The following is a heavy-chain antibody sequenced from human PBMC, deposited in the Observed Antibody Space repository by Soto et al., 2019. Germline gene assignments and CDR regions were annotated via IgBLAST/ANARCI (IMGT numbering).Heavy chain of an antibody. V-gene: IGHV4-39*01. CDR3: ARGHGYGDYTPYYFDY. CDR1: GGSISSSSYY. Sequence: SGTLSLTCTVSGGSISSSSYYWGWIRQPPGKGLEWIGSIYYSGSTYYNPSLKSRVTISVDTSKNQFSLKLSSVTAADTAGYYCARGHGYGDYTPYYFDYWGQGTLVTVSS. CDR2: IYYSGST. D-gene: IGHD4-17*01. J-gene: IGHJ4*02.